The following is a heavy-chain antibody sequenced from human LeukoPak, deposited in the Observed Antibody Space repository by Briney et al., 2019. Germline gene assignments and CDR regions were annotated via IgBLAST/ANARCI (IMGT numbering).Heavy chain of an antibody. J-gene: IGHJ4*02. Sequence: SETLSLTCTVSGGSISSSSYYWGWIRQPPGKGLEWIGSIYYSGSTYYNPSLKSRVAISVDTSKNQFSLKLSSVTAADTAVYYCARDSSGYYFDYWGQGTLVTVSS. CDR2: IYYSGST. D-gene: IGHD3-22*01. CDR3: ARDSSGYYFDY. V-gene: IGHV4-39*07. CDR1: GGSISSSSYY.